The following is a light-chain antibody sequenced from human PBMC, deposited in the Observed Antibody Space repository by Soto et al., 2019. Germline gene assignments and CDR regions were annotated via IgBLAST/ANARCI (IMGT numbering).Light chain of an antibody. CDR3: SSYSISSTLVV. CDR2: EVT. J-gene: IGLJ3*02. Sequence: QSALTQAASVSGSPGQSITISCTGTSSDVGSFAFVSWYQQHPGKAPKLIIYEVTHRPSGVSNRFSGSKSGNTASLTISGLQAEDEAEYFCSSYSISSTLVVFGGGTKLTVL. CDR1: SSDVGSFAF. V-gene: IGLV2-14*01.